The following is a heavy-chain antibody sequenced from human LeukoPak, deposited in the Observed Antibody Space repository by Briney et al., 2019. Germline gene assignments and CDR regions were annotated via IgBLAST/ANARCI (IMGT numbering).Heavy chain of an antibody. V-gene: IGHV3-23*03. CDR2: IYSGGSS. J-gene: IGHJ4*02. CDR3: ARNREISTRDFEY. D-gene: IGHD1-14*01. Sequence: PGGSLRLSCAASGFTFSGYAMSWVRQAPGKGLEWVSLIYSGGSSYYTDSVKGRFTISRDNSRNTLSLQMNSLRVEDTAVYYCARNREISTRDFEYWGQGILVTVSS. CDR1: GFTFSGYA.